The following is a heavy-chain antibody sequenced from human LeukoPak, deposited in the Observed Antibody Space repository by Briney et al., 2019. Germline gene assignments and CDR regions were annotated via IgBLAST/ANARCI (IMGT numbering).Heavy chain of an antibody. J-gene: IGHJ4*02. CDR2: TYSRSKWFN. CDR3: AGGTGSLDY. CDR1: GDSVSSKSAS. Sequence: SQTLSLTCAISGDSVSSKSASWNWIRQSPSRGLEWLGRTYSRSKWFNDYAVSVKSRITINPDTSKNQFSLHLTSVTPDDTAVYYCAGGTGSLDYWGQGNLVTVSS. V-gene: IGHV6-1*01. D-gene: IGHD1-26*01.